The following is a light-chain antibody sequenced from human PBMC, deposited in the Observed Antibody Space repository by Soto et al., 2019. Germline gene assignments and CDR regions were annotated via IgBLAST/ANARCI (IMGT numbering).Light chain of an antibody. J-gene: IGKJ1*01. CDR1: QGINNF. V-gene: IGKV1-27*01. Sequence: DIQLTQSPSSPSASVGDRVTITCRASQGINNFVAWYQEKPGRVPKLLIYAASTLQSGVPPRFSGSGSGTEFTLSISSLQPEDVGTFYCQKYHDAPPTFGHGTRVEI. CDR3: QKYHDAPPT. CDR2: AAS.